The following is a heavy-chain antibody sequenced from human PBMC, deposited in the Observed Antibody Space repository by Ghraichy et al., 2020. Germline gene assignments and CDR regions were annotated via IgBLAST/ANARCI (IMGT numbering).Heavy chain of an antibody. CDR1: GGSISSSSYY. V-gene: IGHV4-39*02. CDR2: IYYSGST. Sequence: SETLSLTCTVSGGSISSSSYYWGWIRQPPGKGLEWIGSIYYSGSTYYNPSLKSRVNISVDTSKNQFSLKLSSVTAADTAVYYCARDGRGWFGELTSAYYFDYWGQGTLVTVSS. D-gene: IGHD3-10*01. J-gene: IGHJ4*02. CDR3: ARDGRGWFGELTSAYYFDY.